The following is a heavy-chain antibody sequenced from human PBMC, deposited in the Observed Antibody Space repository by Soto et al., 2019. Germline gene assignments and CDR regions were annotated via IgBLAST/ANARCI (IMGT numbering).Heavy chain of an antibody. CDR2: IYYGGST. J-gene: IGHJ4*02. CDR1: GGSISSSIYY. Sequence: LSLTCTVSGGSISSSIYYWGWIRQPPGKGLEWIGYIYYGGSTYYNPSLQSRVTMSVDRSRNQFSLKLNSVTAADTAVYYCARVRREYDNSGPVDYWGQGTLVTVSS. D-gene: IGHD3-22*01. V-gene: IGHV4-30-2*01. CDR3: ARVRREYDNSGPVDY.